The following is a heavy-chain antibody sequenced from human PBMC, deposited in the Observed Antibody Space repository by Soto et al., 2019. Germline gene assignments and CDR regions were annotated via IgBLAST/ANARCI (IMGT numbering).Heavy chain of an antibody. Sequence: SVKVSCKASGGTFGSYAISWVRQAPGQGLEWMGGIIPIFGTANYAQKFQGRVTITADESTSTAYMELSSLRSEDTAVYYCAKYDSSGYYSPGYYYGMDVWGQGTTVTVSS. CDR2: IIPIFGTA. CDR3: AKYDSSGYYSPGYYYGMDV. J-gene: IGHJ6*02. D-gene: IGHD3-22*01. CDR1: GGTFGSYA. V-gene: IGHV1-69*13.